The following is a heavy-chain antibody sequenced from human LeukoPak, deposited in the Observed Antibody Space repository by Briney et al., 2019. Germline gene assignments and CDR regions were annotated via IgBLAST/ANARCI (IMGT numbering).Heavy chain of an antibody. CDR2: INHSGST. CDR3: AKGGGGSKYRDLDY. V-gene: IGHV4-34*01. D-gene: IGHD3-16*01. Sequence: SETLSLTCAAYGGSFSGYYWSWIRQPPGKGLEWIGEINHSGSTNYNPSLKSRVTISVDTSKNQFSLKLSSVTAADTAVYYCAKGGGGSKYRDLDYGGRETRVTVPS. J-gene: IGHJ4*02. CDR1: GGSFSGYY.